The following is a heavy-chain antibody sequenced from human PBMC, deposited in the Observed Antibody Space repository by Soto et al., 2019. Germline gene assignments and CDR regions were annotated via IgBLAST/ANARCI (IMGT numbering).Heavy chain of an antibody. CDR2: IYPNSGDT. D-gene: IGHD6-19*01. Sequence: QVQLVQSGADVKQPGASVKVSCKASGYSFTGYYIHWLRQAPGQGLEWMGGIYPNSGDTKSAQKFQGRLTLTRATSITTAYMELSSLRSDDTAIYYCASLQTSGWYGVHWGQGTLVTVSS. V-gene: IGHV1-2*02. CDR3: ASLQTSGWYGVH. J-gene: IGHJ4*02. CDR1: GYSFTGYY.